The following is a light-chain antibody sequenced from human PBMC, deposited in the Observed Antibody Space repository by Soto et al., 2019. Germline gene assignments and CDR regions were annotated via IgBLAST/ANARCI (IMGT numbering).Light chain of an antibody. CDR3: QKYNNWHLT. V-gene: IGKV3D-15*01. J-gene: IGKJ5*01. Sequence: EIVLTQYPGTRSFSLRASAIPSCRSSQSLDSSFLAWYKQKPGQAPRLIIYGAYTRASGITARFSGSVSGKEFTLTIRSMQYEDFEVYYCQKYNNWHLTCGKGKRRAIK. CDR1: QSLDSSF. CDR2: GAY.